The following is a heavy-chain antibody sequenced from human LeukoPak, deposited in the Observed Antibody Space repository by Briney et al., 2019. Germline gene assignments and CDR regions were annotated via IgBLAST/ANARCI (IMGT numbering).Heavy chain of an antibody. D-gene: IGHD4-17*01. CDR3: ARVPPDYNDLHDALDL. J-gene: IGHJ3*01. CDR2: IYYSGST. Sequence: SETLSLTCTVSGGSISSSSYYWGWIRQPPGKGLEWIGSIYYSGSTYYNPSLKSRVTISVDTSKNQFSLKLSSVTAADTAVYYCARVPPDYNDLHDALDLWGQGTVVTVSS. CDR1: GGSISSSSYY. V-gene: IGHV4-39*01.